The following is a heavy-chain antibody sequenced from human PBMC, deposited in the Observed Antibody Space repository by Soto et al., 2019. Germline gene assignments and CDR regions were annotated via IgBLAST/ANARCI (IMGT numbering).Heavy chain of an antibody. CDR3: ARLPRDYIWGSLDY. CDR1: GGSISSSSYY. Sequence: QLQLQESGPGLVKPSETLSLTCTVSGGSISSSSYYWGWIRQPPGKGLEWIGSIYYSGSTYYNPSLKSRVTISVDTSKNQFSLKLSSVTAADTAVYYCARLPRDYIWGSLDYWGQGTLATVSS. CDR2: IYYSGST. V-gene: IGHV4-39*01. J-gene: IGHJ4*02. D-gene: IGHD3-16*01.